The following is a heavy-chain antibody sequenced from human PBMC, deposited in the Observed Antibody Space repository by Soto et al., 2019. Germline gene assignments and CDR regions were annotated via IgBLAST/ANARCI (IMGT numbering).Heavy chain of an antibody. Sequence: GGSLRLSCAASGFTFSSYSMSWVRQAPGKGLEWVSVISRNGDDTEHADSVKGRFTISRDNSKNTLYLQMNSLRAEDTAVYYCAKDTYYHDSSGYYVLDYWGQGTLVTVSS. CDR3: AKDTYYHDSSGYYVLDY. J-gene: IGHJ4*02. V-gene: IGHV3-23*01. CDR2: ISRNGDDT. CDR1: GFTFSSYS. D-gene: IGHD3-22*01.